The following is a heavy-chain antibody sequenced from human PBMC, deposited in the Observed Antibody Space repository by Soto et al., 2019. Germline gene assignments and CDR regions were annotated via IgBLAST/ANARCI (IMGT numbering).Heavy chain of an antibody. D-gene: IGHD3-22*01. CDR3: ARVGCYYDSSGYCLMAFDI. J-gene: IGHJ3*02. CDR2: IYYSGST. Sequence: SETLSLTCTVSGGSVSSGSYYWSWIRQPPGKGLEWIGYIYYSGSTNYNPSLKSRVTISVDTSKNQFSLKLSSVTAADTAVYYCARVGCYYDSSGYCLMAFDIWGQGTMVTVSS. CDR1: GGSVSSGSYY. V-gene: IGHV4-61*01.